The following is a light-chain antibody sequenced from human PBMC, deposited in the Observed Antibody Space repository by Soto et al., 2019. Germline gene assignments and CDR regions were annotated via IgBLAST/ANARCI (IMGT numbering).Light chain of an antibody. CDR2: EGS. CDR3: CSFAAGSTPYV. V-gene: IGLV2-23*01. CDR1: GSDVGNYNL. J-gene: IGLJ1*01. Sequence: QSVLTQPASVSWSPGQSITISCTGTGSDVGNYNLVSWYQHHPGKAPKLMIYEGSKRPSGVSNRFSGSKSGNTASLTISGLQAEDEADYYCCSFAAGSTPYVFGTGTKVTVL.